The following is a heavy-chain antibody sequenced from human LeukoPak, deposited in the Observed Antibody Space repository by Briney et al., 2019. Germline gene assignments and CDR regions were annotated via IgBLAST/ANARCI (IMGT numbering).Heavy chain of an antibody. CDR1: GFTFSSYV. V-gene: IGHV3-23*01. D-gene: IGHD3-22*01. CDR3: AKDRAFYYDSSGYYPDAFDI. J-gene: IGHJ3*02. Sequence: GGSLRLSCAASGFTFSSYVMSWVRQAPGKGLEWVSAISGSGGSTYCADSVKGRFTISRDNSKNTLYLQMNSLRAEDTVVYYCAKDRAFYYDSSGYYPDAFDIWGQGTMVTVSS. CDR2: ISGSGGST.